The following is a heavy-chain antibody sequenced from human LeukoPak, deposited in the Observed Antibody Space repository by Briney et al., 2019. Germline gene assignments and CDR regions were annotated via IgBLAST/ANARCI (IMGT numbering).Heavy chain of an antibody. J-gene: IGHJ3*02. D-gene: IGHD3-22*01. CDR3: ARRGYYDTGGQPCPFDI. V-gene: IGHV5-51*01. Sequence: GESLKISCKGSGYSFTSYWIGWVRQMPGKGLEWMGIIYPGDSDTRYSPSFQGQVTISADKPISTAYLQWSSLKAADTAIYYCARRGYYDTGGQPCPFDIWGQGTMATVSS. CDR2: IYPGDSDT. CDR1: GYSFTSYW.